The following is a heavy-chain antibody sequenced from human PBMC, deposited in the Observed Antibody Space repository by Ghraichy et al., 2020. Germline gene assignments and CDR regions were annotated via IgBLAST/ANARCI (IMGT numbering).Heavy chain of an antibody. Sequence: GGSLRLSCAASGFTFSDYYMSWIRQAPGQGLEWVSYISSSSSYTNYADSVKGRFTISRDNAKNSLYLQMNSLRAEDTAVYYCAVNDYGDLITRWGQGTLVTVSS. CDR2: ISSSSSYT. D-gene: IGHD4-17*01. CDR3: AVNDYGDLITR. J-gene: IGHJ4*02. V-gene: IGHV3-11*06. CDR1: GFTFSDYY.